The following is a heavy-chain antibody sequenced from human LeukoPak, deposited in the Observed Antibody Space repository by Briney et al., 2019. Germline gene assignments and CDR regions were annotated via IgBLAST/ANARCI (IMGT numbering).Heavy chain of an antibody. CDR1: GYTFTTYE. V-gene: IGHV1-8*01. CDR3: ARTSAAAVTLLY. D-gene: IGHD6-13*01. CDR2: MYPNSGNT. Sequence: GASVKVSCKASGYTFTTYEINWVRQAPGQGLEWMGWMYPNSGNTGYAQKFQGRVTMTRNTSISTAYMELSSLRSEDTAVYYCARTSAAAVTLLYWGQGTLVTVSS. J-gene: IGHJ4*02.